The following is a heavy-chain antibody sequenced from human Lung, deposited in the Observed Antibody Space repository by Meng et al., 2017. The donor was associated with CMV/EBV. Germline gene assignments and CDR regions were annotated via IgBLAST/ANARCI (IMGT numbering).Heavy chain of an antibody. CDR1: TSYD. CDR3: ARPGIAAAGNNYYYYYGMDV. D-gene: IGHD6-13*01. Sequence: TSYDINWVRQATGQGIEWMGWMNPNSGDTGYAQKFQGRVTMTRNTSISTAYMELSSLRSEDTAVYYCARPGIAAAGNNYYYYYGMDVWGQGTTVTVSS. J-gene: IGHJ6*02. V-gene: IGHV1-8*01. CDR2: MNPNSGDT.